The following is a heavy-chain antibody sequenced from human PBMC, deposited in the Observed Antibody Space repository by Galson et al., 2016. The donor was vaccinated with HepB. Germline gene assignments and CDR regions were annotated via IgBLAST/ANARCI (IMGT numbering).Heavy chain of an antibody. J-gene: IGHJ4*02. D-gene: IGHD2-21*01. CDR2: ISSVAGTT. V-gene: IGHV3-64*05. Sequence: SLRLSCAASGFNVSSYALHWVRQAPGKGLEYFSGISSVAGTTYYVDSVRGRSTISRDNSKNTLYGQMNSLRDEDTAVYFCVVRKVIDFILVEYWGQGTLVTVSS. CDR1: GFNVSSYA. CDR3: VVRKVIDFILVEY.